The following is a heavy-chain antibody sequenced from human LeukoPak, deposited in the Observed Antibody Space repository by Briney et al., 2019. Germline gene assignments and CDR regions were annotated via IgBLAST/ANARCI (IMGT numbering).Heavy chain of an antibody. CDR3: ARSPHSSGWYLGDPDYFDY. D-gene: IGHD6-19*01. J-gene: IGHJ4*02. CDR2: IYYSGST. Sequence: PSESLSLTCTVAVGSISSGSDYWSWIRQHPGKGLDWIGYIYYSGSTNYNPSLKSRVTISVDTSKNQFSLKLSSVTAADTAVYYCARSPHSSGWYLGDPDYFDYWGQGTLVTVSS. V-gene: IGHV4-61*01. CDR1: VGSISSGSDY.